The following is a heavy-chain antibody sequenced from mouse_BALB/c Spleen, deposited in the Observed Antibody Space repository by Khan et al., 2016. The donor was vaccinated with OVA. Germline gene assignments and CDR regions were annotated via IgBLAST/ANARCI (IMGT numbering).Heavy chain of an antibody. CDR3: ARNSYRYDFTY. J-gene: IGHJ3*01. CDR2: IWSDGST. V-gene: IGHV2-4-1*01. Sequence: QVRLQQSGPGLVQPSQSLSITCTVSGFSLITYGVHWVRQSPGKGLEWLGVIWSDGSTDYNAAFISRLSITKDNSKSQVFFKMNSLQADDTARYYCARNSYRYDFTYWGRGTLVTVSA. D-gene: IGHD2-12*01. CDR1: GFSLITYG.